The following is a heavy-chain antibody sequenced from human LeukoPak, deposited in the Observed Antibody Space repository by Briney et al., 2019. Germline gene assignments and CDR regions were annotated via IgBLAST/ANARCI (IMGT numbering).Heavy chain of an antibody. Sequence: QPGGSLRLSCAASGFIFSRYWMTWVRQAPGKGLEWVANIKQDGSEKYYVDSVKGRFTISRDNAKNSLYLQMNSLRAEDTALYYCAKDRGGYDYSFDPWGQGTLVTVSS. D-gene: IGHD5-12*01. CDR3: AKDRGGYDYSFDP. CDR2: IKQDGSEK. J-gene: IGHJ5*02. V-gene: IGHV3-7*03. CDR1: GFIFSRYW.